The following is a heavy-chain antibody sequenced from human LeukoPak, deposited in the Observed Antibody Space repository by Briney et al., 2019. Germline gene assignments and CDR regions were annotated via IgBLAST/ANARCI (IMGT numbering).Heavy chain of an antibody. Sequence: SETLSLTCAVYGGSFSGYYWSWIRQPPGKGLEWIGEINHSGSTNYNPSLKSRVTISVDTSKNQFSLKLSSVTAADTAVYYCARVGINTAEGDYWGQGTLVTVSS. CDR1: GGSFSGYY. CDR3: ARVGINTAEGDY. J-gene: IGHJ4*02. D-gene: IGHD5-18*01. CDR2: INHSGST. V-gene: IGHV4-34*01.